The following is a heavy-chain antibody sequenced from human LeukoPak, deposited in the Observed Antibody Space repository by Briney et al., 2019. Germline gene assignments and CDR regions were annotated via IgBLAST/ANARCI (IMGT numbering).Heavy chain of an antibody. CDR3: ARAGDILLVSYFHFYGMDV. D-gene: IGHD2/OR15-2a*01. CDR1: GFTFSNSW. V-gene: IGHV3-7*01. CDR2: IKPDGSAQ. J-gene: IGHJ6*02. Sequence: GGSLRLSCAASGFTFSNSWMSWVRQAPGKGLEWVATIKPDGSAQYYVDSVKGRFTISRDNAKNSLFLQINSLRAEDTAVYYCARAGDILLVSYFHFYGMDVWGQGTTVIVSS.